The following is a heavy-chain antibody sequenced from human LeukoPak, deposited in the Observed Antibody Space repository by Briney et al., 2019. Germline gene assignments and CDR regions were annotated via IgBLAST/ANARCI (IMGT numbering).Heavy chain of an antibody. J-gene: IGHJ6*03. D-gene: IGHD1-7*01. V-gene: IGHV3-48*04. Sequence: GGSLRLSRAASDFTFSRHSMNWVRQAPGKGLEWVSYISSSGRTIYYADSVRGRFTISRDNVKNSVDLQMDSLRAEDTAIYYCASRTGTTGYHYYMDVWGKGTTVTVSS. CDR3: ASRTGTTGYHYYMDV. CDR1: DFTFSRHS. CDR2: ISSSGRTI.